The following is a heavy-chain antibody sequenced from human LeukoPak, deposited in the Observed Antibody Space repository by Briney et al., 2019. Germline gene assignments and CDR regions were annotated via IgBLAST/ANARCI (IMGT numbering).Heavy chain of an antibody. V-gene: IGHV1-69*04. CDR3: ARAPDCGGDCYSPPYYYYYGMDV. J-gene: IGHJ6*02. CDR2: IIPILGIA. Sequence: GASVKVSCKASGGTFSSYAISWVRQAPGQGLEWMGRIIPILGIANYAQKFQGRVTITADKSTSTAYMELSSLRSEDTAVYYCARAPDCGGDCYSPPYYYYYGMDVWGQGTTVTVSS. D-gene: IGHD2-21*02. CDR1: GGTFSSYA.